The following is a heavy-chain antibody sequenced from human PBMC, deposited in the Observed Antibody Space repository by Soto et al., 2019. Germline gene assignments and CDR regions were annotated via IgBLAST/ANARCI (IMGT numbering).Heavy chain of an antibody. CDR2: IYYSGNP. J-gene: IGHJ4*02. D-gene: IGHD3-10*01. Sequence: ASETLSLTCTVSGGSIISGGYCLAWIRKPPGKGLEWIGHIYYSGNPYYNPSLKSRITISLDTSKNQFSLKLSSVTAADTAVYYCTRGQYYGRSFDYWGQGTLLTVSS. CDR1: GGSIISGGYC. CDR3: TRGQYYGRSFDY. V-gene: IGHV4-30-4*01.